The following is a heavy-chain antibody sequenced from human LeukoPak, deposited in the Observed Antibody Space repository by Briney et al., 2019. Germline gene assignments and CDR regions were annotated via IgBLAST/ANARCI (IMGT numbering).Heavy chain of an antibody. CDR1: GGSISSGSYY. CDR2: IYTSGST. D-gene: IGHD6-19*01. Sequence: SETLSLTCTVSGGSISSGSYYWSWIRQPAGKGLEWIGRIYTSGSTNYNPSLKSRVTISVDTSKKQFSLRLSSVTAADTAVYYCARVGRQWPPDYWGQGTLVTVSS. J-gene: IGHJ4*02. V-gene: IGHV4-61*02. CDR3: ARVGRQWPPDY.